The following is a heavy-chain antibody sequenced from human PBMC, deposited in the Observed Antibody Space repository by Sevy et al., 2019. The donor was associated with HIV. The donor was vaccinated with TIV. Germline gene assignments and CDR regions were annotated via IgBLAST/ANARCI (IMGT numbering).Heavy chain of an antibody. J-gene: IGHJ4*02. V-gene: IGHV4-59*01. CDR3: ARSGIVVVPAAKDPYYFDY. Sequence: SETLSLTCTVSGGSISSYYWSWIRQPPGKGLEWIGYIYYSGSTNYNTSLKSRVTISVDTSKNQFSLKLSSVTAADTAVYYCARSGIVVVPAAKDPYYFDYWGQGTLVTVSS. D-gene: IGHD2-2*01. CDR2: IYYSGST. CDR1: GGSISSYY.